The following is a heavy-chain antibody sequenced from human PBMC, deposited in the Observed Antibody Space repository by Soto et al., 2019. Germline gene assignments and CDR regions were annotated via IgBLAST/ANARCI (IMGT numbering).Heavy chain of an antibody. Sequence: ASVKVSCKTSGYTFTNYAINWVRQAPGQGLQWMGWISAYSGDTKYAQRFQDRLTVTTDPSATTAYMELRSLRSDDTAVYYCARDGRAFSIFGETMDVWGQGTTVTVSS. D-gene: IGHD3-3*01. V-gene: IGHV1-18*01. CDR3: ARDGRAFSIFGETMDV. CDR1: GYTFTNYA. J-gene: IGHJ6*02. CDR2: ISAYSGDT.